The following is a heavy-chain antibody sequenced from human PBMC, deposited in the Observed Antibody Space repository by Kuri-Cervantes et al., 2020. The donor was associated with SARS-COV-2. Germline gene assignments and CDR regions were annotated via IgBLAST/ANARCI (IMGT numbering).Heavy chain of an antibody. J-gene: IGHJ5*02. Sequence: ESLQISCSVSGDSISTGYYWNWIRQSPEKGLEWIGSVHHSGSTYYNPSLKSRVTISVDTSKNQFSLRLNSVTAADTAVYYCARDRFYYDSHWFDPWGQGTLVTVSS. D-gene: IGHD3-22*01. V-gene: IGHV4-38-2*02. CDR2: VHHSGST. CDR1: GDSISTGYY. CDR3: ARDRFYYDSHWFDP.